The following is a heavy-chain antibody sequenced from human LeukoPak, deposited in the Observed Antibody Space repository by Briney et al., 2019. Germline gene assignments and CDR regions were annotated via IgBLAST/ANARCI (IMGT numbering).Heavy chain of an antibody. J-gene: IGHJ4*02. D-gene: IGHD3-22*01. CDR2: IYYTGTT. CDR1: GGSISTYY. V-gene: IGHV4-59*01. CDR3: ARGRGDSRGTSFDY. Sequence: PSETLSLTCTVSGGSISTYYWSWIRQPPGKGLEWIAYIYYTGTTTYNPSLKSRVTISIDTSRNQFSLNLNSVTAADTAVYYCARGRGDSRGTSFDYWGQGTVVTVSS.